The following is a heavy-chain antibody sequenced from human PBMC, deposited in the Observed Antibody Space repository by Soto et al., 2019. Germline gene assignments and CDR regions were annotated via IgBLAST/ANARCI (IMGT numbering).Heavy chain of an antibody. CDR1: GCTFSSYT. CDR3: AKPPDYNWNDY. Sequence: GGSLRLSCAASGCTFSSYTMSWVRQAPGKGLEWISAVSGSGGSTYYADSVKGRFTISRDNSKDTLYLQMNNLRAEDTAVYYCAKPPDYNWNDYWGQGTLVTVSS. D-gene: IGHD1-20*01. J-gene: IGHJ4*02. CDR2: VSGSGGST. V-gene: IGHV3-23*01.